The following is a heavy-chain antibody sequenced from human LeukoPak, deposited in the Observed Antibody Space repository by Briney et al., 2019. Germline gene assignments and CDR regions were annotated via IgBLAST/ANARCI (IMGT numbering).Heavy chain of an antibody. CDR3: ASHINDYGDYWSFGY. D-gene: IGHD4-17*01. J-gene: IGHJ4*02. CDR2: INPNSGGT. CDR1: GYTFTGYY. Sequence: ASVKVSCKASGYTFTGYYMHWVRQAPGQGLEWMGWINPNSGGTNYARKFQGRVTMTRDTSISTAYMELSRLRSDDTAVYYCASHINDYGDYWSFGYWGQGTLVTVSS. V-gene: IGHV1-2*02.